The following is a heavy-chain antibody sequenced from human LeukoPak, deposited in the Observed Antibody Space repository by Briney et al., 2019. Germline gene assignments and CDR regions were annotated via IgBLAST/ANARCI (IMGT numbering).Heavy chain of an antibody. CDR1: GGSISSSSYY. D-gene: IGHD6-19*01. V-gene: IGHV4-39*01. Sequence: SETLSLTCTVSGGSISSSSYYWGWIRQPPGKGLEWIGSIYYSGSTYYNPSLKSRVTISVDTSKNQFSLKLSSVTAADTAVYYCARRRQQWLADDYWGQGTLVTVSS. CDR2: IYYSGST. J-gene: IGHJ4*02. CDR3: ARRRQQWLADDY.